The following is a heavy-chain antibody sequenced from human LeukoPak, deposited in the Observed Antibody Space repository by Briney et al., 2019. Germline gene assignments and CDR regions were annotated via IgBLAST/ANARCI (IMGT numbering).Heavy chain of an antibody. CDR1: GYTFTSYY. Sequence: ASVKVSCKASGYTFTSYYMHWVRQAPGQGLEWMGIINPSGGSTSYAQKFQGRVTMTRDTSTSTVYMELSSLRSEDTAVYYCARAVVLWFGELYGWFDPWGQGTLVTVSS. CDR2: INPSGGST. CDR3: ARAVVLWFGELYGWFDP. J-gene: IGHJ5*02. D-gene: IGHD3-10*01. V-gene: IGHV1-46*01.